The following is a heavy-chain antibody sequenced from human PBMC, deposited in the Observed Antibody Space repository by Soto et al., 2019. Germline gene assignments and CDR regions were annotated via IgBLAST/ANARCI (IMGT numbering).Heavy chain of an antibody. D-gene: IGHD5-18*01. J-gene: IGHJ4*02. Sequence: SVKVSCKASGFSFTSSSVQWVRQARGQRLEWIGWIVVGTGHTNYAQKFQERVTISRDNSKNTLYLEMNSLRAEDTAVYYCGVDTTGLLDYWGQGTLVTVSS. CDR3: GVDTTGLLDY. CDR2: IVVGTGHT. CDR1: GFSFTSSS. V-gene: IGHV1-58*01.